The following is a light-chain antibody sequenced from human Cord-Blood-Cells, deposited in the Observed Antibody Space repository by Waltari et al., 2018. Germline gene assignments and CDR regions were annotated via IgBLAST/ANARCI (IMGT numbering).Light chain of an antibody. Sequence: EIVMTQSPLSLLVTPGEPASISCRSSHSILHSNGYNYLDWYLQKPGQSPQLLIYLGSNRASGVPDRFSGSGSGTDFTLKISRVEAEDVGVYYCMQALQTPFTFGPGTKVDIK. CDR1: HSILHSNGYNY. V-gene: IGKV2-28*01. CDR2: LGS. CDR3: MQALQTPFT. J-gene: IGKJ3*01.